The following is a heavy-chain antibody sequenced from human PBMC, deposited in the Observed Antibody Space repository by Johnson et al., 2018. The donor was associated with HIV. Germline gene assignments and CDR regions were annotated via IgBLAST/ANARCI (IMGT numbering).Heavy chain of an antibody. CDR2: IGTAGDT. CDR3: ARDSPLRGPHSSSVLELGDNVRGLLGLRWAM. V-gene: IGHV3-13*01. Sequence: EVQLVESGGGLVQPGGSLRLSCAASGFTFSSYDMHWVRQATGKGLEWVSAIGTAGDTYYPGSVKGRFTISRENAKNSLYLQMNSLRAEDTAVYYCARDSPLRGPHSSSVLELGDNVRGLLGLRWAMWG. CDR1: GFTFSSYD. J-gene: IGHJ1*01. D-gene: IGHD3-10*02.